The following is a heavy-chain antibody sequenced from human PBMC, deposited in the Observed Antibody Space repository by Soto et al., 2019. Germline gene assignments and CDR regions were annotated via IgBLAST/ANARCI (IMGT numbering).Heavy chain of an antibody. V-gene: IGHV3-48*01. Sequence: GGSLRLSCAASEFTFSSYSMNWVRQAPGKGLEWVSYISSSSSTIYYADSVKGRFTISRDNAKNSLYLQMNSLRAEDTAVYYCARDFIVVVPAAMGAFDIWGQGTMVTVSS. J-gene: IGHJ3*02. CDR3: ARDFIVVVPAAMGAFDI. D-gene: IGHD2-2*01. CDR1: EFTFSSYS. CDR2: ISSSSSTI.